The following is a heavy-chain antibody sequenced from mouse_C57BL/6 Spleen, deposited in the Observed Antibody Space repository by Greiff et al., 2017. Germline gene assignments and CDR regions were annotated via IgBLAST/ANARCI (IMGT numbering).Heavy chain of an antibody. Sequence: QVQLQQSGPELVKPGASVKISCKASGYAFSSSWMNWVKQRPGKGLDWIGRIYPGDGDTNYNGKFKGKATLTADKSTSTAYMQLSSLTSEDSAVYFCARNARWDERFAYWGQGTLVTVST. CDR3: ARNARWDERFAY. J-gene: IGHJ3*01. D-gene: IGHD4-1*01. CDR2: IYPGDGDT. CDR1: GYAFSSSW. V-gene: IGHV1-82*01.